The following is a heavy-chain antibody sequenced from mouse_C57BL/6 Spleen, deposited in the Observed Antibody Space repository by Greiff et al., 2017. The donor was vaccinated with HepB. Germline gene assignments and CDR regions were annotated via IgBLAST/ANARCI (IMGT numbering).Heavy chain of an antibody. J-gene: IGHJ1*03. CDR1: GYSITSGYY. CDR2: ISYDGSN. D-gene: IGHD1-1*01. Sequence: ESGPGLVKPSQSLSLTCSVTGYSITSGYYWNWIRQFPGNKLEWMGYISYDGSNNYNPSPKNRISITRDTSKNQFFLKLNSVTTEDTATYYCARPGNYYGSSYDWYFDVWGTGTTVTVSS. CDR3: ARPGNYYGSSYDWYFDV. V-gene: IGHV3-6*01.